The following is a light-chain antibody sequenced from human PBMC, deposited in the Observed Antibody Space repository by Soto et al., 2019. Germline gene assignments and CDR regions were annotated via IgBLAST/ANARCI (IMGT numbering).Light chain of an antibody. V-gene: IGLV2-11*01. CDR1: SSDVGVYNY. Sequence: QSALTQPRSVSGSPGQSVTISCTGTSSDVGVYNYVSWYQQHPGKAPKLMIYDVSNRPSGLPDRFSGSKSGNTASLTISGLQAEDEADYYCCSYAGRYTWVFGGGTKLTGL. CDR3: CSYAGRYTWV. CDR2: DVS. J-gene: IGLJ3*02.